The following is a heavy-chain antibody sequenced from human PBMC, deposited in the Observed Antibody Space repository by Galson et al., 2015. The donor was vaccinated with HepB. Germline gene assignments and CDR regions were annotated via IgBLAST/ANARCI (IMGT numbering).Heavy chain of an antibody. Sequence: SVKVSCKASGGTFSTYSLSWVRQAPGQGLQLMGGIIPTSGAASNAQRFQGRVTFTADGSTSTAYMELSNLRSDDTAVYYCARDSSGYPFQFWGQGTLVTVSS. CDR3: ARDSSGYPFQF. J-gene: IGHJ4*02. CDR1: GGTFSTYS. CDR2: IIPTSGAA. V-gene: IGHV1-69*13. D-gene: IGHD3-22*01.